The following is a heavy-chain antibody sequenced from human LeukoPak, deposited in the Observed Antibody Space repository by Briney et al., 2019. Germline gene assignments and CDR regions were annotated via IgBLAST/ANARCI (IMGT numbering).Heavy chain of an antibody. CDR2: ISGSGGNT. CDR1: GFTFSNYA. CDR3: AEHYYDSSGYIDD. D-gene: IGHD3-22*01. J-gene: IGHJ4*02. Sequence: GGSLRLSCAASGFTFSNYAMSWVRQAPGKGLEWVSGISGSGGNTYYADSVKGRFTISRDNSKNTLYVQMNSLRAEDTAVYYCAEHYYDSSGYIDDWGQGTLVTVSS. V-gene: IGHV3-23*01.